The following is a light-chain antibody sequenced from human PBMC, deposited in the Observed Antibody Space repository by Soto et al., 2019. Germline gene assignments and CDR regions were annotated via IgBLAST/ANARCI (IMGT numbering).Light chain of an antibody. CDR2: HAS. V-gene: IGKV1-33*01. CDR1: QDIAKY. CDR3: QQYDDHLS. J-gene: IGKJ4*01. Sequence: DIQMTQSPSSLSASVGDRVTITCQASQDIAKYLNRYQQKPGNAPKLLIYHASELHAEVPSRFSGSGSGTDFTFYISSVKHEDFATYYCQQYDDHLSFDGGTKEENK.